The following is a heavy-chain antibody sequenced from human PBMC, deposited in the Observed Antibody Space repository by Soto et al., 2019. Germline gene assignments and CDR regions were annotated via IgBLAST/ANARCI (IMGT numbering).Heavy chain of an antibody. Sequence: QVQLQESGPGLVKPSETLSLTCTVSGDSISSYYWNWIRQPPGKGPEWTGYISYSGSTNYNPSLKSRVTISVDTSKNQFSLNVSAVTAADTAVYYCARARCITCSFDYRGQGTLVTVSS. V-gene: IGHV4-59*01. CDR3: ARARCITCSFDY. D-gene: IGHD2-15*01. CDR1: GDSISSYY. J-gene: IGHJ4*02. CDR2: ISYSGST.